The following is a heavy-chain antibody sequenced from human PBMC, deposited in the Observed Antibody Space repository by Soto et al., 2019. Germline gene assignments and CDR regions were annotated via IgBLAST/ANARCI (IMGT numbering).Heavy chain of an antibody. Sequence: QVQLVQSGAEVKKPGASVKVSCKASGYTFTSNGISWVRQAPGQGREWMGWISAYNGNTNYAQKYQGGVSVPTHPCTSTAYRELRPLCTDDTAVYCGARGVVAMAVFDYCAQGTLVTASP. CDR3: ARGVVAMAVFDY. CDR1: GYTFTSNG. D-gene: IGHD5-12*01. V-gene: IGHV1-18*01. CDR2: ISAYNGNT. J-gene: IGHJ4*02.